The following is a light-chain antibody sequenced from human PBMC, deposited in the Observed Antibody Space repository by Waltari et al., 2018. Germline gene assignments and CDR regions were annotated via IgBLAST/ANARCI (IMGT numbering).Light chain of an antibody. V-gene: IGLV3-1*01. CDR3: QAWDSSTANVV. J-gene: IGLJ2*01. CDR2: HDS. Sequence: YQQKPGQSPVLVIYHDSKRPSGIPERLSGSNSGNTATLTISGTQAMDEADYYCQAWDSSTANVVFGGGTKLTVL.